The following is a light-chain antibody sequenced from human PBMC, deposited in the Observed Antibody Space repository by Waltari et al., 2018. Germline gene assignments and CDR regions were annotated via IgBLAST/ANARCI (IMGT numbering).Light chain of an antibody. CDR3: QQYNNWPPE. J-gene: IGKJ5*01. CDR2: CAT. V-gene: IGKV3-15*01. Sequence: EIVMTQSPATLSVSPGERVTLSCRASQRVRSYVAWYQQQPGLAPRLLVYCATTRATGIPAKFSGSWSGTEFTLTISSLESEDSAVYFCQQYNNWPPEFGQGTRLEIQ. CDR1: QRVRSY.